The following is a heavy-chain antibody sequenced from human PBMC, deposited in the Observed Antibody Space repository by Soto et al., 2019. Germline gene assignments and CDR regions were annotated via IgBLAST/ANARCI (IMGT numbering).Heavy chain of an antibody. V-gene: IGHV1-18*04. CDR1: GYTFTSYG. D-gene: IGHD5-12*01. CDR3: ARDPRAFLATSTVAFDI. J-gene: IGHJ3*02. Sequence: QVQLVQSGAEVKKPGASVKVSCKASGYTFTSYGITWVRQAPGQGLEWMGWLSAYNGDTKYAQKLQGRVTMTTDTSTSTAYMELRSLRSEDTAVYYCARDPRAFLATSTVAFDIWGQGTMVTVSS. CDR2: LSAYNGDT.